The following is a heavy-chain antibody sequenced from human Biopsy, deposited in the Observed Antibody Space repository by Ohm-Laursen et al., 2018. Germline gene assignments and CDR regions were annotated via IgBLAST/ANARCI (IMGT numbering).Heavy chain of an antibody. J-gene: IGHJ4*02. CDR2: VYNGGIT. V-gene: IGHV4-59*12. Sequence: SQTLSLTCSVSGGSIISYYWTWIRQPPGKGLEWIGHVYNGGITNYNPSLKSRVTISKDTSKNQFPLKLSSVTAADTAVYYCASRLYGPNPIDYWGQGTLVTVSS. CDR3: ASRLYGPNPIDY. CDR1: GGSIISYY. D-gene: IGHD2-8*01.